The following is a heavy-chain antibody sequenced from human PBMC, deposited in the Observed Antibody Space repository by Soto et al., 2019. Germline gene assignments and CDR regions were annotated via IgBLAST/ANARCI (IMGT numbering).Heavy chain of an antibody. CDR1: GYTFTIYS. Sequence: ASVKVSCKASGYTFTIYSMHWVRQAPGQRLEWMGWINAGNGNTKYSQKFQGRVTITRDTSASTAYMELSSLRSEDTAVYYCASGSAIAVDPDRYYYYGLDVWGQGTTVTVSS. J-gene: IGHJ6*02. D-gene: IGHD6-19*01. V-gene: IGHV1-3*01. CDR3: ASGSAIAVDPDRYYYYGLDV. CDR2: INAGNGNT.